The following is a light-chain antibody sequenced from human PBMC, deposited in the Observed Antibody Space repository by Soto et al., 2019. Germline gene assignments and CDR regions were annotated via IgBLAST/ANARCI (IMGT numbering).Light chain of an antibody. CDR3: AAGDDSLNGVV. V-gene: IGLV1-44*01. CDR1: SSNIGSNI. CDR2: NNN. Sequence: QAVVTQPPSASGTPGQRVTISCSGSSSNIGSNIVNWYQQLPGTAPKLLIYNNNQRPSGVPDRFSGSKSGTSASLAISGLQSEDEADYYCAAGDDSLNGVVFGGGTKVTVL. J-gene: IGLJ2*01.